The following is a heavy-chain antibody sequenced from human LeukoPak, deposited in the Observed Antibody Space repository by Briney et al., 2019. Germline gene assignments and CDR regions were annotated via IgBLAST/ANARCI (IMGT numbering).Heavy chain of an antibody. CDR3: AKIVMYSSSAFENIGIDY. D-gene: IGHD6-13*01. CDR2: ISYDGSNK. V-gene: IGHV3-30*18. Sequence: GGSLRLSCAASGFTLSSYGMHWVRQAPGKGLEWVAVISYDGSNKYYADSVKGRFTISRDNSKNTLYLQMNSLRAEDTAVYYCAKIVMYSSSAFENIGIDYWGQGTLVTVSS. CDR1: GFTLSSYG. J-gene: IGHJ4*02.